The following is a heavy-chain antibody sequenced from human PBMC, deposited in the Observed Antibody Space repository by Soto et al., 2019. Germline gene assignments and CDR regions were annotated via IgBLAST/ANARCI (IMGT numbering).Heavy chain of an antibody. V-gene: IGHV3-30-3*01. CDR1: GFTFSSYA. CDR2: ISYDGSNK. J-gene: IGHJ6*02. Sequence: GGSLRLSCAASGFTFSSYAMHWVRQAPGKGLEWVAVISYDGSNKYYADSVKGRFTISRDNSKNTLYLQMNSLRAEDTAVYYCARDRWVAAAGTGGYYYYYGMDVWGQGTTVTVSS. D-gene: IGHD6-13*01. CDR3: ARDRWVAAAGTGGYYYYYGMDV.